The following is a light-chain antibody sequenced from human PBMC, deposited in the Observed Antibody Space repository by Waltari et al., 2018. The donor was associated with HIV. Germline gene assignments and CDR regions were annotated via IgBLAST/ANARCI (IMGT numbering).Light chain of an antibody. CDR2: LGS. J-gene: IGKJ3*01. Sequence: VMTHSPISLSVSPGESASLSFRSIQSLLHSNGDNYLDWYFQKPGQSPQLLIYLGSIRAPGVPDRFSSAGSGTDFTLRISRVEPEDVGVYYCMQARQSTFTFGPGTKIEI. CDR3: MQARQSTFT. V-gene: IGKV2-28*01. CDR1: QSLLHSNGDNY.